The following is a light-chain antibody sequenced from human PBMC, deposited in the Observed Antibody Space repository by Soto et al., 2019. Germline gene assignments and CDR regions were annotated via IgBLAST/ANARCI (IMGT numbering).Light chain of an antibody. CDR3: QQYGSSGT. CDR1: QSVSNNY. CDR2: GAS. V-gene: IGKV3-20*01. J-gene: IGKJ1*01. Sequence: EIVLTQSPGSLSVSPGERATLSCRASQSVSNNYLAWYQQKPGQAPRLRIYGASNRATGIPDRLSGSGSGTDFTLTISRMEPEDFAVYYCQQYGSSGTFGQGTKVDIK.